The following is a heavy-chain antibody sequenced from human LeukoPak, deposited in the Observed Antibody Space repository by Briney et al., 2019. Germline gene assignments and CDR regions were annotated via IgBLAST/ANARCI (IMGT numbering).Heavy chain of an antibody. CDR3: ARLLDYDTSGDPDTFDM. J-gene: IGHJ3*02. CDR1: GGSISNHY. CDR2: NYYTGRT. V-gene: IGHV4-59*08. Sequence: SETLSLTCTVSGGSISNHYWSWIRQPPGKGLEWIGFNYYTGRTRYNPSLQSRVLISADTSKNHFSLKVSSVTAADTAVYYCARLLDYDTSGDPDTFDMWGQGITVTVSS. D-gene: IGHD3-22*01.